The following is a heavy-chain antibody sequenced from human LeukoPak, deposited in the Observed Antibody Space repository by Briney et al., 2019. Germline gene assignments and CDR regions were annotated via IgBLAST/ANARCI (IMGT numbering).Heavy chain of an antibody. J-gene: IGHJ3*02. Sequence: GGPLRLSCAASGFSLWSYVLISVRQAPGRGLDWVSIINGGGDILMYEDSVKGRFTSSRDNSKNTFYLQMNSLRVEDTAVYYCAVRDRGYGLDMWGQGTMVTVSS. CDR2: INGGGDIL. D-gene: IGHD3-10*01. CDR1: GFSLWSYV. V-gene: IGHV3-23*01. CDR3: AVRDRGYGLDM.